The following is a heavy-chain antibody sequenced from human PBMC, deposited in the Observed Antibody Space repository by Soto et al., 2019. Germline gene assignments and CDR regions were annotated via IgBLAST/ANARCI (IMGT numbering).Heavy chain of an antibody. J-gene: IGHJ6*02. CDR2: ISSSSSTI. V-gene: IGHV3-48*02. Sequence: EVQLVESGGGLVQPGGSLRLSCAASGFTFSSYSMNWVRQAPGKGLEWVSYISSSSSTIYYVDSVKGRFNISRDNAKNSLYLQMNSLRDEDTAVYYCARPEYSSSSYGMDVWGQGTTVTVSS. CDR3: ARPEYSSSSYGMDV. D-gene: IGHD6-6*01. CDR1: GFTFSSYS.